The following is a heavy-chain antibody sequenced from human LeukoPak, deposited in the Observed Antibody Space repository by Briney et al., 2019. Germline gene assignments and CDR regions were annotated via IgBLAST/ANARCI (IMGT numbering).Heavy chain of an antibody. CDR3: ARPYYYDSSGYPY. CDR1: GFTFSDYA. CDR2: ISSSGSTI. D-gene: IGHD3-22*01. J-gene: IGHJ4*02. Sequence: GGSLRLSCAASGFTFSDYAMTWVRQAPGKGLEWVSYISSSGSTIYYADSVKGRFTISRDNAKNSLYLQMDSLRAEDTALYYCARPYYYDSSGYPYWGQGTLVTVSS. V-gene: IGHV3-11*01.